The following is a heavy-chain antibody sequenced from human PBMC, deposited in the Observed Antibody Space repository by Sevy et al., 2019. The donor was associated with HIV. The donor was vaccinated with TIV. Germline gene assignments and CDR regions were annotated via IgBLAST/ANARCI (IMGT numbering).Heavy chain of an antibody. V-gene: IGHV3-21*01. J-gene: IGHJ6*02. CDR1: GFTFSDYN. CDR2: ISSISNYI. Sequence: GGSPRLSCAASGFTFSDYNMNWVRRAPGKGLEWVSSISSISNYIYYADSVKGRFTISRDSAKNSLYLQMNSLRAEDTAVYYCARETSSFGEGIYYGMDVWGQGTTVTVSS. D-gene: IGHD3-10*01. CDR3: ARETSSFGEGIYYGMDV.